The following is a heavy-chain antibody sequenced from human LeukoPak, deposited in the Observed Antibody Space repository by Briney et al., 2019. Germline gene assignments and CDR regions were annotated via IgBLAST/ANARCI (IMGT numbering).Heavy chain of an antibody. CDR2: ISSSSSYI. V-gene: IGHV3-21*01. J-gene: IGHJ4*02. Sequence: GGSLRLSCAASGFTFSSYSMNWVRQAPGKGLEWVSSISSSSSYIYYADSVKGRFTISSDNAKNPLYLQMNSLRAEDTAVYYCARQTYYDCSGYYSPYWGQGTLVTVPS. D-gene: IGHD3-22*01. CDR3: ARQTYYDCSGYYSPY. CDR1: GFTFSSYS.